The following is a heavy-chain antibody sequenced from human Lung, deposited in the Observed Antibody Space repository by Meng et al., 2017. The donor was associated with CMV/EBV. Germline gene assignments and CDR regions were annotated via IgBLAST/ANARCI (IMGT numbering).Heavy chain of an antibody. CDR1: GGTFSSYA. CDR2: IIPILGIA. D-gene: IGHD3-10*01. V-gene: IGHV1-69*10. J-gene: IGHJ3*02. CDR3: ARARDYYGSGSHAFDI. Sequence: SVXVSXXASGGTFSSYAISWVRQAPRQGLEWMGGIIPILGIANYAQKFQGRVTITADKSTSTAYMELSSLRSEDTAVYYCARARDYYGSGSHAFDIWGQGTMVTVSS.